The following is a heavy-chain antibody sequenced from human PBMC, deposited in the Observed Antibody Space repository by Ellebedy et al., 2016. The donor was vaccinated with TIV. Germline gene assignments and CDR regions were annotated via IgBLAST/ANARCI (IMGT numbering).Heavy chain of an antibody. CDR1: GGTFSSYA. D-gene: IGHD1-26*01. CDR2: INTYNGNT. V-gene: IGHV1-18*01. CDR3: ATGPRIVGAPGYYYYMDV. Sequence: ASVKVSXXASGGTFSSYAISWVRQAPGQGLEWMGWINTYNGNTNYAQNLQGRVTMTTDTSTSTAYMELRSLRSDDTAVYYCATGPRIVGAPGYYYYMDVWGKGTTVTVSS. J-gene: IGHJ6*03.